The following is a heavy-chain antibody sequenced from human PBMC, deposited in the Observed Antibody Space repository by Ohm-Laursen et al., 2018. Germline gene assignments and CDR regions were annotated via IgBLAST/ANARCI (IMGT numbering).Heavy chain of an antibody. Sequence: ASVKVSCNASGYTFTSYDINWVRQATGQGLEWMGWMNPNSGNTGYAQKFQGRVTMTRNTSISTAYMELSSLRSEDTAVYYCARGRRSVYYDFWSGYSAGDYWGQGTLVTVSS. CDR3: ARGRRSVYYDFWSGYSAGDY. CDR1: GYTFTSYD. V-gene: IGHV1-8*01. J-gene: IGHJ4*02. D-gene: IGHD3-3*01. CDR2: MNPNSGNT.